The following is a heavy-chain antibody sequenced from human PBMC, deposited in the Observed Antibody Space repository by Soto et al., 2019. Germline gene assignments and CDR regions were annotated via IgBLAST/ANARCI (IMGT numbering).Heavy chain of an antibody. CDR3: ARVGYCSGGSCFDFDY. Sequence: SETLSLTCTDSGGSISSSSYYWGWIRQPPGKGLEWIGSIYYSGSTYYNPSLKSRVTISVDTSKNQFSLKLSSVTAADTAVYYCARVGYCSGGSCFDFDYWGQGTLVPVSS. J-gene: IGHJ4*02. D-gene: IGHD2-15*01. CDR1: GGSISSSSYY. V-gene: IGHV4-39*01. CDR2: IYYSGST.